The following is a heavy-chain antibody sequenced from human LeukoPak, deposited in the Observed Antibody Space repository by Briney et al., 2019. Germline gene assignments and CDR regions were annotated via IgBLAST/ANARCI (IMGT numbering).Heavy chain of an antibody. CDR1: GGSISGYY. CDR2: IYYSGST. J-gene: IGHJ4*02. CDR3: ARVTGYMVEDFFDY. V-gene: IGHV4-59*01. Sequence: SETLSLTCTVSGGSISGYYWSWIRQRPGKGLEWIGYIYYSGSTNYNPSLKSRVTISVDTSKNQFSLKLRYVTAADTAVYYCARVTGYMVEDFFDYWGQGTLVTVSS. D-gene: IGHD3-9*01.